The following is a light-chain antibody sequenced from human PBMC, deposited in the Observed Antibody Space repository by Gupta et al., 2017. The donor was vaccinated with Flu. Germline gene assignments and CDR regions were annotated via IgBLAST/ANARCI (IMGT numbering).Light chain of an antibody. Sequence: VQWYQQRPGSSPTTVIFDDNQRPSGVSDRFSGSIDRSSNSASLTISGLKTEDEADYYCQSYDANTVVFGGGTRVTVL. CDR3: QSYDANTVV. V-gene: IGLV6-57*01. CDR2: DDN. J-gene: IGLJ2*01.